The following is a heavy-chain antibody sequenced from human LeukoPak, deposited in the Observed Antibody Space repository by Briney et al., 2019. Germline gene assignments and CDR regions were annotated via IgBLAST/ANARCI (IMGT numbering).Heavy chain of an antibody. CDR2: IIPIFATA. D-gene: IGHD3-22*01. J-gene: IGHJ4*02. Sequence: SVKVSCKASGGTFSSYAISWVRQAPGQGLEWMGGIIPIFATANYAQKFQGKVTITADESTSTAYMELSSLRSEDTAIYCCARGWDFDSGGRPTAYVYWGQGTLVSVS. CDR3: ARGWDFDSGGRPTAYVY. V-gene: IGHV1-69*13. CDR1: GGTFSSYA.